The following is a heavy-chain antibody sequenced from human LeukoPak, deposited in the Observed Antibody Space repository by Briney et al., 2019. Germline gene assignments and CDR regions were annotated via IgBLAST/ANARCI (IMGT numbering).Heavy chain of an antibody. CDR1: GYTFTSYD. CDR2: MNPNSGNT. D-gene: IGHD4-17*01. V-gene: IGHV1-8*01. Sequence: GASVKVSCKASGYTFTSYDINWVRQATGQGLEWMGWMNPNSGNTGYAQKFQGRVTMTRNTSISTAYMELSSLRSEDTAVYYCARGLVSGGETYYYYYGMDVWGQGTTVTVSS. CDR3: ARGLVSGGETYYYYYGMDV. J-gene: IGHJ6*02.